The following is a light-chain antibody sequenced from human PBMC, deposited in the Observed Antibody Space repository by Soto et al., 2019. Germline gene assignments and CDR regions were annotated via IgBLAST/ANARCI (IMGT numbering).Light chain of an antibody. V-gene: IGLV2-14*01. Sequence: QSLLTPPASVSGSPGQSSTISCTGTSSDVGRYDYVSGYQHHPGKAPKLIIYVVSDRPSGVSTRFSGSKSGNTASLTISGLQAEHEADYYCSSFPDSSADVFG. CDR1: SSDVGRYDY. CDR3: SSFPDSSADV. CDR2: VVS. J-gene: IGLJ1*01.